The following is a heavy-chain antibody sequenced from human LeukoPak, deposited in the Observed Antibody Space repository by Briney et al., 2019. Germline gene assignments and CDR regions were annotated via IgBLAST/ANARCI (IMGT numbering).Heavy chain of an antibody. CDR2: ISSTSTTI. CDR3: ARDEGGGSFDY. Sequence: PGGSLRLSCAASGFTFSTYNMNWVRQAPGKGLEWVSYISSTSTTIYYADSVKGRFTISRDNAKNSLYLQMNSLRAEDTAVYYCARDEGGGSFDYWGQGTLVTVSS. CDR1: GFTFSTYN. V-gene: IGHV3-48*04. J-gene: IGHJ4*02. D-gene: IGHD3-16*01.